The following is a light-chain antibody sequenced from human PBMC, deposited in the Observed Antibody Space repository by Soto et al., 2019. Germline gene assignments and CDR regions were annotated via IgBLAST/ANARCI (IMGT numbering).Light chain of an antibody. CDR3: LQYNSYSQT. CDR1: QSISNW. CDR2: DAS. J-gene: IGKJ1*01. V-gene: IGKV1-5*01. Sequence: DIQMTQSPSTLSASVGDRVTITCRASQSISNWLAWYQQKPGRAPKLLIFDASSLESGAPSRFSGSGSGTEFALTISSLQPDDFATYYCLQYNSYSQTFGQGTKVEI.